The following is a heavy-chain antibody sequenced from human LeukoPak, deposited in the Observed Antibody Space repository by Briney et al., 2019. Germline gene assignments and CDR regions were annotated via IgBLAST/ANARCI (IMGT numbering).Heavy chain of an antibody. V-gene: IGHV1-69*04. Sequence: GASVKVSCKASGGTFSSYAISWVRQAPGQGLEWMGRIIPILGIANYTQKFQSRVTITADKSTSTAYMELSSLRSEDTAVYYCARARGRGIGYYDSSGSTTNNDYWGQGTLVTVSS. CDR1: GGTFSSYA. CDR2: IIPILGIA. CDR3: ARARGRGIGYYDSSGSTTNNDY. D-gene: IGHD3-22*01. J-gene: IGHJ4*02.